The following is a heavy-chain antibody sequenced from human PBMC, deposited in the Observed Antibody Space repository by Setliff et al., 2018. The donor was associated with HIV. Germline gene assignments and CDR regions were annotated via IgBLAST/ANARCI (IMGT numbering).Heavy chain of an antibody. Sequence: SETLSLTCTVSGVSISSYYWSWIRQPAGKGLEWIGRMYTSGGTDFNPSLKSRVTMSVDTSKSQVSLRLKSVTAADTAVYYCARDFITYGVYDQVYYYMDVWGKGTTVTVSS. CDR1: GVSISSYY. J-gene: IGHJ6*03. D-gene: IGHD4-17*01. CDR2: MYTSGGT. CDR3: ARDFITYGVYDQVYYYMDV. V-gene: IGHV4-4*07.